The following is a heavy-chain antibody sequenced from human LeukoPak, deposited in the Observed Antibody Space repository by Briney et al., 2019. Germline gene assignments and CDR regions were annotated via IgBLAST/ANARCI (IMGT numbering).Heavy chain of an antibody. Sequence: ASVKVSCKASGYTFTSYGISWERQAPGQGLEWMGWISAYNGNTNYAQKLQGRVTMTTDTSTSTAYMELRSLRSDDTAVYYCARGWDGRDYGDYTSYYYGMDVWGQGTTVTVSS. CDR2: ISAYNGNT. CDR3: ARGWDGRDYGDYTSYYYGMDV. V-gene: IGHV1-18*01. CDR1: GYTFTSYG. J-gene: IGHJ6*02. D-gene: IGHD4-17*01.